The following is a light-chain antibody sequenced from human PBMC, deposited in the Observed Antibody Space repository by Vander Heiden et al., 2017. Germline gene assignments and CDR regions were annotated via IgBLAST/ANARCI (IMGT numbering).Light chain of an antibody. V-gene: IGKV1-39*01. CDR2: GAS. CDR1: QSISTH. CDR3: QQSYSSPRT. J-gene: IGKJ1*01. Sequence: DNQMTQSPSSLSASVGDRVTITCRASQSISTHLNWYQQKPGEAPRLLIYGASTLQSGVPSRFSDSGSGTDFTLTIGRLQVGDFGTYYCQQSYSSPRTFGRGTKVEIK.